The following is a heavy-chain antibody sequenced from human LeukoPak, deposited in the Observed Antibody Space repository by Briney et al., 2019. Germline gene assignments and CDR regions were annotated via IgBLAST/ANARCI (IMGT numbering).Heavy chain of an antibody. Sequence: ASVNVSCKASGYTFTSDYMRWGRQAPGQGLEWMGIINPIGGSTSYPQKFQGRVTMTRDTSTSTAYMELSSLRSEATAVYYCARASLYVLNDRYAYWGQGTLVTVSS. J-gene: IGHJ4*02. CDR2: INPIGGST. CDR3: ARASLYVLNDRYAY. D-gene: IGHD2-2*02. CDR1: GYTFTSDY. V-gene: IGHV1-46*01.